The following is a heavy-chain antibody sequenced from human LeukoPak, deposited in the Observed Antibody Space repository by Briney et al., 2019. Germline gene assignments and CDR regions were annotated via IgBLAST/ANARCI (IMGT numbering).Heavy chain of an antibody. CDR2: INHSGST. CDR1: GGSFSGYY. J-gene: IGHJ4*02. Sequence: EPSETLSLTCAVYGGSFSGYYWSWIRRPPGKGLEWIGEINHSGSTNYNPSLKSRVTISVDTSKNQFSLKLSSVTAADTAVYYCARPSSSGSYYYWGQGALVTVS. CDR3: ARPSSSGSYYY. V-gene: IGHV4-34*01. D-gene: IGHD1-26*01.